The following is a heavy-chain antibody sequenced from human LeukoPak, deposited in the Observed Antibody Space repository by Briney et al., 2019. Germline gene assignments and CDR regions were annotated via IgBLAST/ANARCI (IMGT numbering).Heavy chain of an antibody. CDR1: GYSFTSYW. V-gene: IGHV5-51*01. Sequence: GESLKISCKGSGYSFTSYWIGWVRQMPGKGLEWMGIIYPGDSDTRYSPSFQGQFTISADKSISTGYLTWGSLKASDTAMYYCARGGKRGYSYEGYFDYWGQGTLVTVSS. J-gene: IGHJ4*02. CDR2: IYPGDSDT. D-gene: IGHD5-18*01. CDR3: ARGGKRGYSYEGYFDY.